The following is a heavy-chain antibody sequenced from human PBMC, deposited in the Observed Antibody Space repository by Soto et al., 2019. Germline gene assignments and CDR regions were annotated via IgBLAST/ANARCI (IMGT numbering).Heavy chain of an antibody. J-gene: IGHJ6*03. D-gene: IGHD1-26*01. V-gene: IGHV1-2*02. CDR1: GDSFNDYY. Sequence: VQLAQSGAEVKKPGASVKVSCKTSGDSFNDYYIHWVRQAPGQGLEWMGWINPNGGATKYAQKVQGRVTVTRETYMRTVYRELRSLISDDTAVYYCARESGGAPATLDYYYFYMDVWGKGTTVTVSS. CDR2: INPNGGAT. CDR3: ARESGGAPATLDYYYFYMDV.